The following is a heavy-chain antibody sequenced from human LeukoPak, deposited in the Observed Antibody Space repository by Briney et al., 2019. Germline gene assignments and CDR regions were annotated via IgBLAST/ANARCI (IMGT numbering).Heavy chain of an antibody. CDR3: AKVIYDSSGYLRDY. V-gene: IGHV3-23*01. CDR2: ISGSGGST. CDR1: GFTFSSYA. D-gene: IGHD3-22*01. J-gene: IGHJ4*02. Sequence: GGSLRLSCAASGFTFSSYAMSWVRQAPGKGLEWVSAISGSGGSTYYADSVKGRFTISRDNSKNTLYLQMNSLRAEDTAVYYGAKVIYDSSGYLRDYWGQGTLVTVSS.